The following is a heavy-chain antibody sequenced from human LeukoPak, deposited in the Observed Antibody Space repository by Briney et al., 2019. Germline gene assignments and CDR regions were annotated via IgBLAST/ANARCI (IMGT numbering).Heavy chain of an antibody. CDR1: GGSISSYY. V-gene: IGHV4-4*07. CDR3: ARGRGDSSSWENKYYYYYYMDV. D-gene: IGHD6-13*01. J-gene: IGHJ6*03. Sequence: SETLSLTCTVSGGSISSYYWSWIRQPAGKGLEWIGRIYTSGSTNYNPSLKSRVTISVDTSKNQFSLKLSSVTAADTAVYYCARGRGDSSSWENKYYYYYYMDVWGKGTTVTVSS. CDR2: IYTSGST.